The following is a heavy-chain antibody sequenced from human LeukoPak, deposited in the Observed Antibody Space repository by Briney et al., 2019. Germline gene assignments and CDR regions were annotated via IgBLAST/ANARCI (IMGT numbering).Heavy chain of an antibody. Sequence: ASVKVSCKASGYTFTSYYMHWVRQAPGQGLEWMGIINPSGGSTSYAQKFQGRVTMTRDTSTSTVYMELSSLRSEDTAVYYCATEGYSSSWYPLYCGMDVWGQGTTVTVSS. CDR3: ATEGYSSSWYPLYCGMDV. CDR1: GYTFTSYY. J-gene: IGHJ6*02. CDR2: INPSGGST. V-gene: IGHV1-46*01. D-gene: IGHD6-13*01.